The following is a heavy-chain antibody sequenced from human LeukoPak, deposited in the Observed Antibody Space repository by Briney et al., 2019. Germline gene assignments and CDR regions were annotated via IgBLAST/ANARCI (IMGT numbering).Heavy chain of an antibody. CDR1: GGSFSDYH. J-gene: IGHJ6*03. D-gene: IGHD3-10*01. CDR3: ARRVGRYFGERAYYYNYMDV. Sequence: SETLSLTCAVYGGSFSDYHWNWIRQPPGKGLEWIGSIYYSGSTYYNPSLKSRVTISVDTSKNQFSLKLSSVTAADTAVYYCARRVGRYFGERAYYYNYMDVWGKGTTVTISS. V-gene: IGHV4-34*01. CDR2: IYYSGST.